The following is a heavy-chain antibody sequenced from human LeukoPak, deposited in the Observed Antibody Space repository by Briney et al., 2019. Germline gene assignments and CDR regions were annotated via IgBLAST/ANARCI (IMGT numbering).Heavy chain of an antibody. Sequence: ASVKVSCKASGGTFSSYAISWVRQAPGQGLVWMGGIIPIFGTANYAQKFQGRVTITADESTSTAYMELSSLRSEDTAVYYCARDRGATTYNWFDPWGQGTLVTVSS. J-gene: IGHJ5*02. D-gene: IGHD1-26*01. V-gene: IGHV1-69*13. CDR3: ARDRGATTYNWFDP. CDR2: IIPIFGTA. CDR1: GGTFSSYA.